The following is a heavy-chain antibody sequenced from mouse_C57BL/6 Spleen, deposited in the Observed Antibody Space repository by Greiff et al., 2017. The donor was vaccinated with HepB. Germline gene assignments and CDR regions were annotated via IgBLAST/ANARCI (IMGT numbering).Heavy chain of an antibody. J-gene: IGHJ2*01. CDR3: ARYPYYYGSRDPYFDY. CDR2: INPNNGGT. CDR1: GYTFTDYY. Sequence: EVQLQQSGPELVKPGASVKISCKASGYTFTDYYMNWVKQSHGKSLEWIGDINPNNGGTSYNQKFKGKATLTVDKSSSTAYMELRSLTSEDSAVYYCARYPYYYGSRDPYFDYWGQGTTLTVSS. D-gene: IGHD1-1*01. V-gene: IGHV1-26*01.